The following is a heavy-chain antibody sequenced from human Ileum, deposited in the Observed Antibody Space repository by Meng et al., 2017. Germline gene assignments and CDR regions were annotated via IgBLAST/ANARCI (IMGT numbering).Heavy chain of an antibody. V-gene: IGHV7-4-1*02. CDR3: AREPRRFDH. J-gene: IGHJ4*02. CDR2: INTNTGDP. Sequence: QVQGVQSGSELKNPGASVKVSCKGSGYTFTNYGMNWVRQAPGQGLEWMGWINTNTGDPTYAQAFTGRFVFSLDTSVNTAYLQISSLKAEDTAIYYCAREPRRFDHWGQGTLVTVSS. CDR1: GYTFTNYG.